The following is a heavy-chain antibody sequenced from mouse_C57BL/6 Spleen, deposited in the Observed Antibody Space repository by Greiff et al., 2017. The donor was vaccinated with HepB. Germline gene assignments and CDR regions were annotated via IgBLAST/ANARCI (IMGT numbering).Heavy chain of an antibody. V-gene: IGHV1-80*01. CDR1: GYAFSSYW. Sequence: VQLQQSGAELVQPGASVKISCKASGYAFSSYWMNWVKQRPGTGLEWIGQIYPGDGDTTYNGKFKGKATLTADKSSSTAYMQLSSLPSEDSAVYFCAGRAGYDAMDYWGQGTAVTVSA. J-gene: IGHJ4*01. CDR3: AGRAGYDAMDY. CDR2: IYPGDGDT.